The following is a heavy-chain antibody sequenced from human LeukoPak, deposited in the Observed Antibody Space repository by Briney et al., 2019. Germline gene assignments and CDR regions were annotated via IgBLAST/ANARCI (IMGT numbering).Heavy chain of an antibody. Sequence: GGSLRLSCVVSGFTFSTSAMSWVRQAPGKGLEWVSGISESGGSTYYADSVKGRFTSSRDNSRNTLYLQMNNLRAEDTAAYYCAKGSFWGQGTLVTVSS. D-gene: IGHD3-10*01. CDR3: AKGSF. CDR1: GFTFSTSA. V-gene: IGHV3-23*01. J-gene: IGHJ4*02. CDR2: ISESGGST.